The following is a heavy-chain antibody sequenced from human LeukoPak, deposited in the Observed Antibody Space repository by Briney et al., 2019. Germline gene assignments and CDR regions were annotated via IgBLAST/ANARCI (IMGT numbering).Heavy chain of an antibody. CDR3: ARDYDSSAEDYVDY. CDR1: GFTFSSYS. V-gene: IGHV3-21*01. J-gene: IGHJ4*02. Sequence: PGGSLRLSCAASGFTFSSYSMKWVRQAPGKGLEWVSSISSGSSYIYYADSVKGRFTVSRDNAKNSLYLQMSSLRAEDTAVYYCARDYDSSAEDYVDYWGQGTLVTVSS. CDR2: ISSGSSYI. D-gene: IGHD3-22*01.